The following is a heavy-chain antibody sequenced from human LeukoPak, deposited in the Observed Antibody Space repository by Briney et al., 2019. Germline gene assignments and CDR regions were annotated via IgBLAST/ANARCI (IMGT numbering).Heavy chain of an antibody. Sequence: PGGSLRLSCAASGLTFSSYAMHWVRQAPGKGLEWVAFIRYDGSDKYYADSVKGRFTISRGNSKNTLYLQMNSLRVEDTAVYYCARWLRQGDYWGQGTLVTVSS. D-gene: IGHD5-24*01. CDR1: GLTFSSYA. V-gene: IGHV3-30*02. CDR3: ARWLRQGDY. J-gene: IGHJ4*02. CDR2: IRYDGSDK.